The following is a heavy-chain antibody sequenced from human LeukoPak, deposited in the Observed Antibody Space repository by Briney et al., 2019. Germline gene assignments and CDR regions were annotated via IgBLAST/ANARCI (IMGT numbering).Heavy chain of an antibody. V-gene: IGHV4-39*01. CDR3: ARMIGDDAFDI. CDR1: GGSISSSGYY. D-gene: IGHD3-22*01. J-gene: IGHJ3*02. Sequence: SETLSLTCTVSGGSISSSGYYWDWIRQPPGKGLEWIGTIYYSGTTYYNPSLKSRVTISVDTSRNQFSLKLSSVTATDTAVYYCARMIGDDAFDIWGQGTMVTVSS. CDR2: IYYSGTT.